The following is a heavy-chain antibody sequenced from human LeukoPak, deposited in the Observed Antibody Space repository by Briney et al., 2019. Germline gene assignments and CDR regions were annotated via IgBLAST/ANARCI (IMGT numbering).Heavy chain of an antibody. Sequence: SETLSLTCTVSGGSISSSSYYWGWIRQPPGKGLEGIGSIYYSGSTYYNPSLKSRVTISVDTSKNQFSLKLSSVTAADTAVYYCARHGGYCSSTSCYGVFDYWGQGTLVTVSS. V-gene: IGHV4-39*01. CDR1: GGSISSSSYY. CDR2: IYYSGST. J-gene: IGHJ4*02. CDR3: ARHGGYCSSTSCYGVFDY. D-gene: IGHD2-2*01.